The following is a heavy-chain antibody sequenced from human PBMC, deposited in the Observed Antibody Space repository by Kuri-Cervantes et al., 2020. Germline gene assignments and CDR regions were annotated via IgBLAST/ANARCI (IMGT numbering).Heavy chain of an antibody. CDR2: ISYDGSNK. Sequence: LSLTCAASGFTFSSYAMHWVRQAPGKGLEWVAFISYDGSNKYYADSVKGRFTISRDNSKNTLYLQMNSLRAEDTAVYYCAIDRAVYGNWYFDLWGRGTLVTVSS. J-gene: IGHJ2*01. CDR1: GFTFSSYA. V-gene: IGHV3-30-3*01. CDR3: AIDRAVYGNWYFDL. D-gene: IGHD2/OR15-2a*01.